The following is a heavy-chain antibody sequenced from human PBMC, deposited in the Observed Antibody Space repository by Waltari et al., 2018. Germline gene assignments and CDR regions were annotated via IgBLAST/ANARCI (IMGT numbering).Heavy chain of an antibody. V-gene: IGHV3-74*01. CDR1: GFTFSDYW. CDR3: ARKGGRGYTYGPFYFDY. Sequence: EVQLVEAGGDLVQPGGSLRLSCAASGFTFSDYWMHWVRQAPGQGLVWVSRINGDGYGITYSDSVQGRFNISRDNTKNTLYLQLNSLRAEDTAVYYCARKGGRGYTYGPFYFDYWGRGTLVTVSS. CDR2: INGDGYGI. J-gene: IGHJ4*02. D-gene: IGHD5-18*01.